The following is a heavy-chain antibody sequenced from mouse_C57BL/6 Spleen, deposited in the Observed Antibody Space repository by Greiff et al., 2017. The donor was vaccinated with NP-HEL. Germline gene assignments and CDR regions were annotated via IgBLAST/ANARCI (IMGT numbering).Heavy chain of an antibody. Sequence: VQLQESGPELVKPGASVKISCKASGYAFSSSWMNWVKQRPGKGLEWIGRIYPGDGDTNYNGKFKGKATLTADKSSSTAYMQLSSLTSEDSAVYCCARYYDYFDYWGQGTTLTVSS. CDR3: ARYYDYFDY. CDR2: IYPGDGDT. V-gene: IGHV1-82*01. CDR1: GYAFSSSW. J-gene: IGHJ2*01. D-gene: IGHD1-1*01.